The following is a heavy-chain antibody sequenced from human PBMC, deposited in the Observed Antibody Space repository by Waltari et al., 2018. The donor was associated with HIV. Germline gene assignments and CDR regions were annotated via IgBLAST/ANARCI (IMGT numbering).Heavy chain of an antibody. CDR3: ARGTSAAAGYNWFDP. J-gene: IGHJ5*02. CDR2: IGTAGDT. CDR1: GFTFSSYD. D-gene: IGHD6-13*01. V-gene: IGHV3-13*04. Sequence: EVQLVESGGGLVQPGGSLRLSCAASGFTFSSYDMHWVRQATGKGLEWVSAIGTAGDTYYPGSVKGRFTISRENAKNSLYLQMNSLRAGDTAVYYCARGTSAAAGYNWFDPWGQGTLVTVSS.